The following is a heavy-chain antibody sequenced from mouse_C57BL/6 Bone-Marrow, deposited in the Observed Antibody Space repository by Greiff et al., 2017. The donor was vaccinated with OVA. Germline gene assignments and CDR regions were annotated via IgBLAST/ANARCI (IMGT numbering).Heavy chain of an antibody. V-gene: IGHV1-64*01. J-gene: IGHJ4*01. Sequence: VQLQQPGAELVKPGASVKLSCKASGYTFTSYWMHWVKQRPGQGLEWIGMIDPNSGGTKYNEKFKSKATLTVDKPSSTAYMQLSSLTSEDSAVYYCARWGLREVYYYAMDYWGQGTSVTVSS. CDR3: ARWGLREVYYYAMDY. CDR2: IDPNSGGT. D-gene: IGHD2-4*01. CDR1: GYTFTSYW.